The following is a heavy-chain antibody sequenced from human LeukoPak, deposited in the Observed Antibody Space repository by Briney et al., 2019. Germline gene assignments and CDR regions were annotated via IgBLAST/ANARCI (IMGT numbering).Heavy chain of an antibody. CDR1: GGSISSSPYY. D-gene: IGHD5-12*01. Sequence: MALETLSLTCTVSGGSISSSPYYWGWIRQPPGKGLEWIGSIYYSGTTHYNPSLESRVTISVDTSKNQFSLKLSSVPAADTAVYYCARRSGYSDAFDIWGQGTMVTVSS. CDR3: ARRSGYSDAFDI. V-gene: IGHV4-39*01. J-gene: IGHJ3*02. CDR2: IYYSGTT.